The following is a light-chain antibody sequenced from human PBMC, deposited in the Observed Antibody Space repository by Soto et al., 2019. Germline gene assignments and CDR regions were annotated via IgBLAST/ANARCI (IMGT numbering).Light chain of an antibody. V-gene: IGLV1-40*01. CDR3: QSYAGSRSGRGGV. Sequence: QSVLTQPPSVSGAPGQRVTISCTGSSSNIGAGYDVHWYQQLPGTAPKLLIYGNSNRPSGVPDRFSGSKSGTSASLAITGLQAEDGVDYSGQSYAGSRSGRGGVFGGGTKLTVL. CDR1: SSNIGAGYD. CDR2: GNS. J-gene: IGLJ2*01.